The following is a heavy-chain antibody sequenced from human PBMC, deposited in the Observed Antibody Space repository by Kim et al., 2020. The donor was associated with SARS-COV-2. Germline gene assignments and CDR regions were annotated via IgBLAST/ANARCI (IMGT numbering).Heavy chain of an antibody. V-gene: IGHV3-7*01. Sequence: GGSLRLSCAASGFTFSSYWMTWVRQAPGKGLEWVANIYQDGREKYYVDSVKGRFTISRDNAKNSLYLQMNSLRAEDTAVYYCGRKGNAFDIWGQGTTVTVSS. CDR2: IYQDGREK. CDR3: GRKGNAFDI. CDR1: GFTFSSYW. J-gene: IGHJ3*02.